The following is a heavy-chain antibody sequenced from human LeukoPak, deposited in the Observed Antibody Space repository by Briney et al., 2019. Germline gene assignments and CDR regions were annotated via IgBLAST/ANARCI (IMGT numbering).Heavy chain of an antibody. CDR3: ATGGGGPTYYYDSSGYSNYYFDY. J-gene: IGHJ4*02. CDR2: FDPEDGET. D-gene: IGHD3-22*01. Sequence: ASVKVSCKVSGYTLTELSMHWVRQAPGKGLEWMGGFDPEDGETIYAQKFQGRVTMTEDTSTDTAYMELSSLRSEDTAVYYCATGGGGPTYYYDSSGYSNYYFDYWGQETLVTVSS. CDR1: GYTLTELS. V-gene: IGHV1-24*01.